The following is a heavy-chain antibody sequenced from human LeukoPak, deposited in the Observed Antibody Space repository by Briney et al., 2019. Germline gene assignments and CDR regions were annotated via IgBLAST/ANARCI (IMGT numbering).Heavy chain of an antibody. Sequence: SETLSLTCTVSGGSISSYYWSWIRQPPGKGLEWIGYIYYSGSTNYNPSLKSRVTISVDTSKNQFSLKLSSVTAADTAVYYCARDADYYDSSGYCHFDYWGQGTLVTVSS. D-gene: IGHD3-22*01. J-gene: IGHJ4*02. CDR1: GGSISSYY. V-gene: IGHV4-59*01. CDR3: ARDADYYDSSGYCHFDY. CDR2: IYYSGST.